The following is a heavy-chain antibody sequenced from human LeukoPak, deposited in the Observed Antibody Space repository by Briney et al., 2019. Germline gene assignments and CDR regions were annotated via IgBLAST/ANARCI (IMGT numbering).Heavy chain of an antibody. D-gene: IGHD3-16*01. CDR3: ARERPYNYFDY. V-gene: IGHV3-74*01. CDR2: INTDGSST. Sequence: GGSLRLSCAASGFTFSTYRMHWVRQTPGKGLFWVSLINTDGSSTTYADSVRGRFTVSRNNAKNTLYLQMNSLRAEDTSVYYCARERPYNYFDYWGQGALVTVSS. J-gene: IGHJ4*02. CDR1: GFTFSTYR.